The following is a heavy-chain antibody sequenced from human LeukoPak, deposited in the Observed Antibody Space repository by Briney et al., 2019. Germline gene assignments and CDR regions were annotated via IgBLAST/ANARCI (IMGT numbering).Heavy chain of an antibody. V-gene: IGHV3-7*01. D-gene: IGHD6-19*01. Sequence: GGSLRLSCAASGFAFSSYWMSWVRQAPGKGLEWVANIKQDGSEKYYVDSVKGRFTISRDNAKNSLYLQMNSLRAGDTAIYYCARGPSSAWSLGYWGQGTLVTVSS. CDR1: GFAFSSYW. CDR3: ARGPSSAWSLGY. CDR2: IKQDGSEK. J-gene: IGHJ4*02.